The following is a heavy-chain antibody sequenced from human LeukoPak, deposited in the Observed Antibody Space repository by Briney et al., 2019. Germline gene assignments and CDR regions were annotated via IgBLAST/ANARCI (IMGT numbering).Heavy chain of an antibody. CDR2: ISGSGGST. Sequence: GGSLRLSCATSGFTFSSYAMSWVRQAPGKGLKWVSAISGSGGSTYYADSVKGRFTISRDNSKNTLYLQMNSLRAEDTAVYYCAKGHSSSPRYYGMDVWGQGTTVTVSS. CDR3: AKGHSSSPRYYGMDV. V-gene: IGHV3-23*01. J-gene: IGHJ6*02. D-gene: IGHD6-13*01. CDR1: GFTFSSYA.